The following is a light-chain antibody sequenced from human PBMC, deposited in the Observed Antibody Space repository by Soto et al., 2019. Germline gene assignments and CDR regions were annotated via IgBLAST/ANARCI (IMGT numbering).Light chain of an antibody. Sequence: QSALTQPASVSGSPGQSIAISCTGTSSDIGAYAYVSWYQQHPCKVPKLIVFDVNYRPSGVSSRFSGSKSGNTASLTISGLQAEDEADYYCSSYTRTSSVIFGGGTKLTVL. J-gene: IGLJ2*01. CDR3: SSYTRTSSVI. V-gene: IGLV2-14*03. CDR1: SSDIGAYAY. CDR2: DVN.